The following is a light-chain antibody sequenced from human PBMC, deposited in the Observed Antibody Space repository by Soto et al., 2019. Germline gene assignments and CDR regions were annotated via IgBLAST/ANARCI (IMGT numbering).Light chain of an antibody. CDR1: SSDVGSYNL. V-gene: IGLV2-23*01. J-gene: IGLJ2*01. CDR3: CSYAGSSNVV. Sequence: QSALTQPASVSGSPGQSITISCTGTSSDVGSYNLVSWYQQHPGKAPKLMIYEGSKRPSGVSNRFYGSKSGNTASLTISGLQAEDEADYYCCSYAGSSNVVFGGGTKVTVL. CDR2: EGS.